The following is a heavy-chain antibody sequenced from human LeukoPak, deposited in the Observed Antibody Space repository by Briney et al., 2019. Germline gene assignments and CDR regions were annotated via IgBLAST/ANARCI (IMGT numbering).Heavy chain of an antibody. D-gene: IGHD2-21*02. J-gene: IGHJ4*02. V-gene: IGHV1-69*05. CDR3: ARDGRVGGDHKRPFDY. CDR2: IIPIFGTA. CDR1: GGTFSSYA. Sequence: SVKVSCKASGGTFSSYAISWVRQAPGQGLEWMGRIIPIFGTANYAQKFQGRVTITTDESTSTAYMELSSLRSEDTAVYYCARDGRVGGDHKRPFDYWGQGTLVTLSS.